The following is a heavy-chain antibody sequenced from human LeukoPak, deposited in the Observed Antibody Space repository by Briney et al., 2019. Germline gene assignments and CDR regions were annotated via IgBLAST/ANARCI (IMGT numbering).Heavy chain of an antibody. V-gene: IGHV1-8*01. J-gene: IGHJ4*02. CDR2: VSPDSGDT. CDR3: TRGRAAGD. Sequence: ASVKVSCRASGYTFTNNDINWVRQATGQGIEWMGWVSPDSGDTGYAPNFRGRVTMTTDTSINTAYMELTSLTSEDTAIYYCTRGRAAGDWGQGTLVTVSS. CDR1: GYTFTNND. D-gene: IGHD6-19*01.